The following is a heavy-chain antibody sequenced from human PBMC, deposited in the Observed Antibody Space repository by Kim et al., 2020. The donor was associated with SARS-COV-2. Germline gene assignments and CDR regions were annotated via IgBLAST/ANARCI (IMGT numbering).Heavy chain of an antibody. CDR3: ARHFGNYLYGIDV. Sequence: YVDSVKGRFTTSRDNAKDALYLQMNSLRVEDTAVYYCARHFGNYLYGIDVWGQGTTVTVSS. J-gene: IGHJ6*02. V-gene: IGHV3-7*01. D-gene: IGHD3-10*01.